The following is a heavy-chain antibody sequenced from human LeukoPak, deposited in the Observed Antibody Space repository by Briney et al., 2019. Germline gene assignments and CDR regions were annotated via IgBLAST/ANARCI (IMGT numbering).Heavy chain of an antibody. V-gene: IGHV4-31*03. J-gene: IGHJ1*01. D-gene: IGHD6-19*01. CDR2: ICYSGST. CDR1: GGSISSGGYY. CDR3: ARGGYSSGWYLGAEYFQH. Sequence: SQTLSLTCTVSGGSISSGGYYWSWIRQHPGKGLEWIGYICYSGSTNYNPPLKGRVTIPVDTPKNQFSLKLSSVTAADTVVYYCARGGYSSGWYLGAEYFQHWGQGTLVTVSS.